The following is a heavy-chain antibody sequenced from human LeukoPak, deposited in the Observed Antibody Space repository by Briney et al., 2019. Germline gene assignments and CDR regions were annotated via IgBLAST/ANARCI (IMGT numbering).Heavy chain of an antibody. V-gene: IGHV3-23*01. CDR1: GFKFINYA. CDR2: ISGSGETT. D-gene: IGHD1-26*01. J-gene: IGHJ4*02. Sequence: GGSLRLSCAASGFKFINYAVSWARQAPGKGLEWVSAISGSGETTYYADSVKGRFTISRDNSKNTLHLQMNSLRAEDTAVYYCARWEVTRIFDYWGQGTLVTVSS. CDR3: ARWEVTRIFDY.